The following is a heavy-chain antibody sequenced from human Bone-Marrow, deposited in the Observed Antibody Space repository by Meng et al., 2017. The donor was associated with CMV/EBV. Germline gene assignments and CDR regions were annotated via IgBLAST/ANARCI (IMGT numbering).Heavy chain of an antibody. Sequence: ASVKVSCKASGYTFISYGISWVRQAPGQGLEWMGWISGYNGNTNYAQKVQGRVTMTTDTSTSTAYMELRSLRSDDTAVYYCARDGGPGGAADYYYYYGMDVWGQGTTVTVSS. CDR3: ARDGGPGGAADYYYYYGMDV. CDR2: ISGYNGNT. J-gene: IGHJ6*02. V-gene: IGHV1-18*01. D-gene: IGHD3-16*01. CDR1: GYTFISYG.